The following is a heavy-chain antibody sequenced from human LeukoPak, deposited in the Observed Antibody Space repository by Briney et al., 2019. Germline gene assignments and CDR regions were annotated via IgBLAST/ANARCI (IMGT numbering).Heavy chain of an antibody. V-gene: IGHV3-21*01. CDR2: ISSSSSYI. Sequence: PGGSLRLSCAASGFTFSSYSMNWVRQAPGKGLEWVSSISSSSSYIYYADSVKGRFTISRDNAKNSLYLQMNSLRAEDTAEYYCARGPAGGYCSSTSCPPVHWFDPWGQGTLVTVSS. CDR1: GFTFSSYS. D-gene: IGHD2-2*01. J-gene: IGHJ5*02. CDR3: ARGPAGGYCSSTSCPPVHWFDP.